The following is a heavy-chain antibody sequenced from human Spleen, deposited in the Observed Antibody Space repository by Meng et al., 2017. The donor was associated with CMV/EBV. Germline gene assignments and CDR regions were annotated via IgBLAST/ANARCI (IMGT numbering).Heavy chain of an antibody. D-gene: IGHD3-22*01. J-gene: IGHJ4*02. CDR3: ARGSRVTMIVVAPSG. Sequence: GESLKISCAASGFTFSNYWMSWVRQAPGKGLEWVANIKQDGSEKYYVDSLKGRFTISRDNAKNSLYLQMNSLRAEDTAVYYCARGSRVTMIVVAPSGWGQGTLVTVSS. CDR1: GFTFSNYW. CDR2: IKQDGSEK. V-gene: IGHV3-7*03.